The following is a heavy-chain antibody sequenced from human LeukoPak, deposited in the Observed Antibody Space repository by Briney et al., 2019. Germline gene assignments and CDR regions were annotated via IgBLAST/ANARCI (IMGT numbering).Heavy chain of an antibody. D-gene: IGHD3-16*01. J-gene: IGHJ4*02. V-gene: IGHV3-7*01. CDR1: GFTFSNYW. Sequence: EGSLRLSCAASGFTFSNYWMSWVRQAPGRGLEWVANINQDGSEKYYSDSVKGRFTISRDNAKNLLYLQMSSLRAEDTAVYYCAERGHWGQGTLVTVSS. CDR2: INQDGSEK. CDR3: AERGH.